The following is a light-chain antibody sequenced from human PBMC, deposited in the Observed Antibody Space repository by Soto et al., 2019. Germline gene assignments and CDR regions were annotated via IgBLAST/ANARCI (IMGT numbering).Light chain of an antibody. Sequence: QSVLTQPPSASGTPGQRVTISCSGSSSNIGSNYVYWYQQLPGTAPKLLIYRNNQRPSGVPDRFSGSKSGTSASLAISGLRSEDEADYSCAAWDDSLSGPRVFGGGTKLTVL. J-gene: IGLJ2*01. CDR2: RNN. CDR1: SSNIGSNY. V-gene: IGLV1-47*01. CDR3: AAWDDSLSGPRV.